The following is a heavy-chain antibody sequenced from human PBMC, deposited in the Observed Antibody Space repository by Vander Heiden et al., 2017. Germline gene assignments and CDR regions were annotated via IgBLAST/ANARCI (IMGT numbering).Heavy chain of an antibody. CDR3: AKKRGVAGTGDFDY. CDR1: GFPFSSYA. J-gene: IGHJ4*02. Sequence: EVHLLDSGGGLVQPGGSLRLSCAASGFPFSSYAMSWVRQAPGKGLEWVSAISGRGDTTYYADSVKGRFTISRDNSKNTLYLQMNSLRDEDTAVYYCAKKRGVAGTGDFDYWGQGTLVTVSS. CDR2: ISGRGDTT. V-gene: IGHV3-23*01. D-gene: IGHD2-15*01.